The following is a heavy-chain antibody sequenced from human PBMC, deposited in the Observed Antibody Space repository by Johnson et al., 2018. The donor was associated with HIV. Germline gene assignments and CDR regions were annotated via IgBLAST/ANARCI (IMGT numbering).Heavy chain of an antibody. V-gene: IGHV3-74*01. CDR2: INSDGSST. D-gene: IGHD6-19*01. CDR3: ARDKAVGYSSGWHAFDI. J-gene: IGHJ3*02. Sequence: VQLVESGGGLVQPGGSLRLSCAASGFTVSSNYMSWVRQAPGKGLEWVSRINSDGSSTSYADSVKGRFTISRDNAKNTLYLQMNSLRAEDTAVYYCARDKAVGYSSGWHAFDIWGQGTMVTVYS. CDR1: GFTVSSNY.